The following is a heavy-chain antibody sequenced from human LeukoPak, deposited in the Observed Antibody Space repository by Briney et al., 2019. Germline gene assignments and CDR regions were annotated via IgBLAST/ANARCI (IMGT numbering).Heavy chain of an antibody. CDR2: INPNSGGT. D-gene: IGHD3-10*01. V-gene: IGHV1-2*02. CDR3: ASTPITMVRGVTPNYYYYYMDV. J-gene: IGHJ6*03. CDR1: GYTFTGYY. Sequence: ASVKVSCKASGYTFTGYYMHWVRQAPGQGLEWMGWINPNSGGTNYAQKFQGRVTMTRDTSISTAYMELSRLRSDDTAVYYCASTPITMVRGVTPNYYYYYMDVWGKGTTVTISS.